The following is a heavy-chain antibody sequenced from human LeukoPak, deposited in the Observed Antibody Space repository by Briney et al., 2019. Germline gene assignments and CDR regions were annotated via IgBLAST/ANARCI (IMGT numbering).Heavy chain of an antibody. CDR2: IYYSGST. CDR3: ARDMITFGGVDY. Sequence: SETLSLTCTVSGGSISSGSYYWGWIRQPPGKGLEWIGSIYYSGSTYYNPSLKSRVTISVDTSKNQFSLKLSSVTAADTAVYYCARDMITFGGVDYWGQGTLVTVSS. V-gene: IGHV4-39*07. D-gene: IGHD3-16*01. CDR1: GGSISSGSYY. J-gene: IGHJ4*02.